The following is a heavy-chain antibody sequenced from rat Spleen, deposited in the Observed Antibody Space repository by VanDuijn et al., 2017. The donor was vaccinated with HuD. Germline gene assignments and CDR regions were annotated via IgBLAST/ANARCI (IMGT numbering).Heavy chain of an antibody. CDR2: ISIGGDNT. CDR1: GFTFSNYD. CDR3: ATHGGLYNWFAY. V-gene: IGHV5-25*01. J-gene: IGHJ3*01. Sequence: EVHLVESGGDLVQPGRSLKVSCVVSGFTFSNYDMAWVRQAPTGGLEWVASISIGGDNTYYGDSVKGRFTVSRDDAKSTLYLQMESLTSEDTATYYCATHGGLYNWFAYWGQGTLVTVSS.